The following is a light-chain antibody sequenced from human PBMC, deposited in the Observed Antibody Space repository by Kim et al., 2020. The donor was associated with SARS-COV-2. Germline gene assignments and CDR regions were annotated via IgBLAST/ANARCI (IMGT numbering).Light chain of an antibody. J-gene: IGLJ3*02. CDR2: RNN. CDR1: RNNVGNQG. V-gene: IGLV10-54*01. CDR3: SAWDNSLSAWV. Sequence: QTAPLTCTGNRNNVGNQGAAWLQQHQGHPPKLLSYRNNNRPSGISERLSASRSGNTASLTITGLQPEDEADYYCSAWDNSLSAWVFGGGTQLTVL.